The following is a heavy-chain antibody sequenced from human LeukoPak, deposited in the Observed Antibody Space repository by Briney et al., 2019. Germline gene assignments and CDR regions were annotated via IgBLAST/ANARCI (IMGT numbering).Heavy chain of an antibody. CDR1: GFTFSNYW. Sequence: PGGSLRLSCEAPGFTFSNYWMSWVRQAPGKGLEWVANIKHDGSEDHYVDSVRGRFTISRDNAKNSLYLQMNSLRAEDTAVYYCARGIAAAGDYYYYYMDVWGKGTTVTVSS. CDR3: ARGIAAAGDYYYYYMDV. CDR2: IKHDGSED. J-gene: IGHJ6*03. D-gene: IGHD6-13*01. V-gene: IGHV3-7*01.